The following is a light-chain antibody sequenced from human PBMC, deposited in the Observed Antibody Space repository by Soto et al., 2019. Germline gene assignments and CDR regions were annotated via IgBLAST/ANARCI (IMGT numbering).Light chain of an antibody. J-gene: IGLJ1*01. V-gene: IGLV2-11*01. Sequence: QSALTQPRSVSGSPGQSVTISCTGTSSDVGGYTYVSWCQQHPGKAPKLIIYDVTERPSGVPARFSGSKSGNTASLTISGLQAEDEADYYCCSYAGSYTYVFGTGTKLTVL. CDR2: DVT. CDR3: CSYAGSYTYV. CDR1: SSDVGGYTY.